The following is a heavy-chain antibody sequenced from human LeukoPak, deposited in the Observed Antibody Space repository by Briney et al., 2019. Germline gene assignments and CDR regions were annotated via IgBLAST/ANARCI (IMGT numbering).Heavy chain of an antibody. CDR1: GFTFSTSA. CDR2: ISGSGGST. D-gene: IGHD1-14*01. J-gene: IGHJ5*02. Sequence: GGSLRLSCEASGFTFSTSAMTWVRQAPGKGLEWVSGISGSGGSTYYADSVKGRFTISRDNSKNTLYLQMNSLRAEDTAVYYCAKETTRLTFDPWGQGTLVTVSS. CDR3: AKETTRLTFDP. V-gene: IGHV3-23*01.